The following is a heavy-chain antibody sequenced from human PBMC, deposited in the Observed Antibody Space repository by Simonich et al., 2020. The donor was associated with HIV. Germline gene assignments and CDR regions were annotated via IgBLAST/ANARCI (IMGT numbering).Heavy chain of an antibody. V-gene: IGHV4-39*01. D-gene: IGHD5-12*01. CDR1: GFSISINSYF. CDR2: IYYSGST. CDR3: ARAGYSGYDFDY. Sequence: QLQLQESGPGLVKPSETLSLTCTVSGFSISINSYFWGWIRQPPGKGLEWIGSIYYSGSTYYNPSLKSRVTISVESSKNQFSLKLSSVTAADTAVYYCARAGYSGYDFDYWGQGTLVTVSS. J-gene: IGHJ4*02.